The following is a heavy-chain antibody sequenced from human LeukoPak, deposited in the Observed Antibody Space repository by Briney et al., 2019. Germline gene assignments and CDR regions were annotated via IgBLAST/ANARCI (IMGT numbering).Heavy chain of an antibody. CDR3: ARVEASGYDYGAFDY. CDR1: AFTFSSYS. CDR2: IKQDGSEK. D-gene: IGHD5-12*01. V-gene: IGHV3-7*01. J-gene: IGHJ4*02. Sequence: GGSLRLSCAASAFTFSSYSMNWVRQAPGKGLEWVANIKQDGSEKYYVDSVKGRFTISRDNAKNSLYLQMNSLRAEDTAVYYCARVEASGYDYGAFDYWGQGTLVTVSS.